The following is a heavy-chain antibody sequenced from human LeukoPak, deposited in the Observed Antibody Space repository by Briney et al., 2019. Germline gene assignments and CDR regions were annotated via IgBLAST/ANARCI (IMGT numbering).Heavy chain of an antibody. CDR1: GFTFSSYA. D-gene: IGHD1-26*01. V-gene: IGHV3-23*01. CDR3: AKDGIVGATGYYYYYGMDV. J-gene: IGHJ6*02. CDR2: ISSSGGST. Sequence: GGSLRLSCAASGFTFSSYAMSWVRQAPGQGLEWVSSISSSGGSTYYADSVKGRFTISRDNSKNTLYLQMNSLRAEDTAVYYCAKDGIVGATGYYYYYGMDVWGQGTTVTVSS.